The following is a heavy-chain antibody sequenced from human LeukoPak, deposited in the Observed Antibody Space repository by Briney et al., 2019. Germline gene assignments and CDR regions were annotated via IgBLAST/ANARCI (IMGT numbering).Heavy chain of an antibody. CDR1: GGSISSSNW. CDR3: ARSVDGGNSPFDY. D-gene: IGHD4-23*01. CDR2: IYYSGST. J-gene: IGHJ4*02. V-gene: IGHV4-28*01. Sequence: SETLSLTCTVSGGSISSSNWWGWIRQPPGKGLEWIGYIYYSGSTYYNPSLKSRVTMSVDTSKNQFSLKLSSVTAVDTAVYYCARSVDGGNSPFDYWGQGTLVTVSS.